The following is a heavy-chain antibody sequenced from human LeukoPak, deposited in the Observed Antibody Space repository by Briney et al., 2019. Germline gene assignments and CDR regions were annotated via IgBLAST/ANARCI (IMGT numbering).Heavy chain of an antibody. V-gene: IGHV4-31*03. CDR3: ARGLDWQYYFDY. Sequence: PSQTLSLTCTVSGGSISSGGYYWSWIRQHPGKGLEWIGYIYYSGSTYYNPSLKSRVTISVDTSKNQFSLKLSSVTAADTAVYYCARGLDWQYYFDYWGQGTLVTVSS. J-gene: IGHJ4*02. CDR2: IYYSGST. D-gene: IGHD1-1*01. CDR1: GGSISSGGYY.